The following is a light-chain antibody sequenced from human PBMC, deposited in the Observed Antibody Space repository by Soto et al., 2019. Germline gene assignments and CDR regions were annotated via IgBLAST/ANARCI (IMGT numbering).Light chain of an antibody. CDR1: GSNIGAGYR. CDR2: GGN. Sequence: QSVLTQPPSVSGAPGQRVTISCTGSGSNIGAGYRVHWYQQLPGAAPKLLIYGGNLRPSGVPDRFSGSQSDTSASLAITGLQPEDEADYYCQTADTSLSVVFGGGTKLTVL. CDR3: QTADTSLSVV. J-gene: IGLJ2*01. V-gene: IGLV1-40*01.